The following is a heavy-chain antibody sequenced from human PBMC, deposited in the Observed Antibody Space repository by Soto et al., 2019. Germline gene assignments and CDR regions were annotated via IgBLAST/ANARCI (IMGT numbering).Heavy chain of an antibody. V-gene: IGHV3-23*01. CDR2: ISGSGGST. D-gene: IGHD3-22*01. J-gene: IGHJ4*02. CDR1: GSTFSSYA. Sequence: GGSLRLSCAASGSTFSSYAMSWVRQAPGKGLEWVSAISGSGGSTYYADSVKGRFTISRDNSKNTLYLQMNSLRAEDTAVYYCAKVYYDSSGYYYGPFDYWGQGTLVTVSS. CDR3: AKVYYDSSGYYYGPFDY.